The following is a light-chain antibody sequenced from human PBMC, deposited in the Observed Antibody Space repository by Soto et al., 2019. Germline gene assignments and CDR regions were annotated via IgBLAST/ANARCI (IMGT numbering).Light chain of an antibody. J-gene: IGKJ2*01. CDR3: QQYGGSPPYA. CDR2: GAS. V-gene: IGKV3-20*01. CDR1: QSVSSGY. Sequence: EIVLTQSPGTLSLSPGERATLSCRASQSVSSGYLAWYQQKPGQAPRLLIYGASSRATGIPDRFSGGGSGTDFTLTISRLEPEDFAVYYCQQYGGSPPYAFGQGTKLEIK.